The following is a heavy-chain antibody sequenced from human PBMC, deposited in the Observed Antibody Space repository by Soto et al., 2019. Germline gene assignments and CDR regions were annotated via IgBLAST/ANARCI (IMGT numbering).Heavy chain of an antibody. Sequence: PGGSLRLSCTTSGFTFGDYAMSWFRQAPGKGLEWIGYIRSNTYGGTTEYAASVKGRFTISRDDSKRVAHLQMNSLEAEDTAVYFCARRKYREYWGQGTLVTVSS. D-gene: IGHD3-16*02. CDR1: GFTFGDYA. CDR3: ARRKYREY. J-gene: IGHJ4*02. CDR2: IRSNTYGGTT. V-gene: IGHV3-49*03.